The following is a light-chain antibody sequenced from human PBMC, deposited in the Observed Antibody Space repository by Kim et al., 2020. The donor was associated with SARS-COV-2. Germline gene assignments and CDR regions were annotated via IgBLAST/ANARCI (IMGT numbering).Light chain of an antibody. CDR2: EEN. J-gene: IGLJ3*02. CDR1: KLGDKF. V-gene: IGLV3-1*01. CDR3: QAWDSSTAV. Sequence: SYELTQPPSVSVSPGQTASIPCSGDKLGDKFISWYQHKPGQSPVVVIYEENRRPSGIPERFSGSISGSTATLTISGTQAVDDADYYCQAWDSSTAVFGGG.